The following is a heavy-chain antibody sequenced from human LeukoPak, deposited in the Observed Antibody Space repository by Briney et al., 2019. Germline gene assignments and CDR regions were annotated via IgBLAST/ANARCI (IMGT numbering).Heavy chain of an antibody. CDR1: GGAISRGVYY. D-gene: IGHD3-10*01. Sequence: SQTLSLTCTVSGGAISRGVYYWSWNRQHPGKGLEWIGYIYYSGSTYSNPSLKSRLTMSVDISKNQFSLKLSSVTAADTAVYYCARAVKGLRGAFDIWGQGTMVTVSS. CDR3: ARAVKGLRGAFDI. V-gene: IGHV4-31*03. CDR2: IYYSGST. J-gene: IGHJ3*02.